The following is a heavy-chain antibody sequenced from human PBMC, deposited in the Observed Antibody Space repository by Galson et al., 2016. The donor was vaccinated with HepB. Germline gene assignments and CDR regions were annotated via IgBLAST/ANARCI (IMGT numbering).Heavy chain of an antibody. CDR2: TYYRSRWYN. V-gene: IGHV6-1*01. Sequence: CAISGDSVSSTTAAWNWIRQSPSRGLEWLARTYYRSRWYNEYEPSLSSRITLNPDTSQNQLSLQLSPVTPEDSAVYYCVLVTVAATAPNSFDPWGQGTLVTVSS. D-gene: IGHD2-21*02. CDR3: VLVTVAATAPNSFDP. CDR1: GDSVSSTTAA. J-gene: IGHJ5*02.